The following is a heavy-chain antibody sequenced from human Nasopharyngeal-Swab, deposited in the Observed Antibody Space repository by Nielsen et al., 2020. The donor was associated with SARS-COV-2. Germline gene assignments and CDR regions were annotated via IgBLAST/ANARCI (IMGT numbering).Heavy chain of an antibody. J-gene: IGHJ4*02. V-gene: IGHV7-4-1*02. CDR2: INTNTGSP. CDR3: ARGDWYSSSWLLKSYYFDY. D-gene: IGHD6-13*01. CDR1: GYTFTSYA. Sequence: ASVTVSCKASGYTFTSYAMNWVRQAPGQGLEWMGWINTNTGSPTYAQGFTGRFVFSLDTSVSTAYLQISSLKAEDTAVYYCARGDWYSSSWLLKSYYFDYWGQGTLVTVSS.